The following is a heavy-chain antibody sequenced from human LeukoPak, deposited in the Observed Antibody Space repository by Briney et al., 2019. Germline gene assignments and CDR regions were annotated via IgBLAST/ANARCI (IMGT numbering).Heavy chain of an antibody. D-gene: IGHD3-10*01. CDR1: GGSISSSNW. Sequence: SETLSLTCAVSGGSISSSNWWSWVRQPPGKGLEWIGEIYHSGSTNYNPSLKSRVTMSVDTSKNQFSLKLSSVTAADTAVYYCATDGMVRGPDAWFDSWGQGTLVTVSS. J-gene: IGHJ5*01. V-gene: IGHV4-4*02. CDR2: IYHSGST. CDR3: ATDGMVRGPDAWFDS.